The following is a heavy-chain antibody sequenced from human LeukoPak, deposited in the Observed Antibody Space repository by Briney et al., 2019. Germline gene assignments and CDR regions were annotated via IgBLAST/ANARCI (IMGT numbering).Heavy chain of an antibody. J-gene: IGHJ4*02. Sequence: GGSLRLSCAASGFTFSDHYMDWVRQAPGKGLEWVGRTRNKANSYTTEYAASVKGRFTISRDNSKNTLYVQMNSLRDEDTAVYYCAKDQRWESPHYLDSWGQGTLVTVSS. V-gene: IGHV3-72*01. D-gene: IGHD1-26*01. CDR3: AKDQRWESPHYLDS. CDR2: TRNKANSYTT. CDR1: GFTFSDHY.